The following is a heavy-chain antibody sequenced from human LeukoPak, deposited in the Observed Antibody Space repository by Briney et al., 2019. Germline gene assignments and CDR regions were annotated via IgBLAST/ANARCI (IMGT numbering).Heavy chain of an antibody. CDR1: GYTFTGYY. CDR2: INPNSGGT. V-gene: IGHV1-2*02. CDR3: ATTNNYYCSSTSCYRFDY. J-gene: IGHJ4*02. Sequence: ASVKVSCKASGYTFTGYYMHWVRLAPGQGLEWMGWINPNSGGTNYAQKFQGRVTMTEDTSTDTAYMELSSLRSEDTAVYYCATTNNYYCSSTSCYRFDYWGQGTLVTVSS. D-gene: IGHD2-2*01.